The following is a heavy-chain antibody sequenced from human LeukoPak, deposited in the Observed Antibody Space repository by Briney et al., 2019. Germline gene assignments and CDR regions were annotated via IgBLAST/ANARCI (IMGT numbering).Heavy chain of an antibody. D-gene: IGHD2-15*01. J-gene: IGHJ5*02. CDR2: IYYSGST. Sequence: SETLSLTCTVSGGSISSSSYYWGWIRQPPGKGLEWIGSIYYSGSTYYNPSLKSRVTISVDTSKNQFSLKLSSVTAADTAVYYCAGYCSGGSCYGGFDPWGQGTLVTVSS. CDR3: AGYCSGGSCYGGFDP. CDR1: GGSISSSSYY. V-gene: IGHV4-39*07.